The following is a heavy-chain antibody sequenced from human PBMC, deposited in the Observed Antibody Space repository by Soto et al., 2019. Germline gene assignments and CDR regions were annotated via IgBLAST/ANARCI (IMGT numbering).Heavy chain of an antibody. Sequence: GGSLRLSCAASGVTFSKYGIHWVRQAPGKGLEWVAVISHDGNKEYYADSVKGRFTVSRDNSKKTVYLQMNSLRAEDTAMYYCAKVAPSISILWGFDPWGPGTLVPVSS. CDR2: ISHDGNKE. D-gene: IGHD2-21*01. CDR3: AKVAPSISILWGFDP. J-gene: IGHJ5*02. CDR1: GVTFSKYG. V-gene: IGHV3-30*18.